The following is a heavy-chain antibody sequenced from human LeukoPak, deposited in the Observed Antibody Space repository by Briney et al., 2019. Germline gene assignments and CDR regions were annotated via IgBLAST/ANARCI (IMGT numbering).Heavy chain of an antibody. CDR3: ARSPAVVPAAMNWFDP. J-gene: IGHJ5*02. CDR1: GYTFTSYG. CDR2: ISAYNGNT. V-gene: IGHV1-18*01. D-gene: IGHD2-2*01. Sequence: ASVKVSCKASGYTFTSYGISWVQQAPGQGLEWMGWISAYNGNTNYAQKLQGRVTMTTDTSTSTAYMELRSLRSDDTAVYYCARSPAVVPAAMNWFDPWGQGTLVTVSS.